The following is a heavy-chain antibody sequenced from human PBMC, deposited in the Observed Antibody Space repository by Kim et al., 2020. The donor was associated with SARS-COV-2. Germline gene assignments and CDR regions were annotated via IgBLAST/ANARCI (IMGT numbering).Heavy chain of an antibody. CDR1: GGSFSGYY. V-gene: IGHV4-34*01. D-gene: IGHD4-4*01. CDR2: VNHSGST. Sequence: SETLSLTCAVYGGSFSGYYWSWIRQPPGKGLEWIGEVNHSGSTNYNPSLKSRVTISVDTSKNQFSLKLSSVTAADTAVYYCARGHLTVTTFYYFDYGVDVWGQGATVTVSS. CDR3: ARGHLTVTTFYYFDYGVDV. J-gene: IGHJ6*01.